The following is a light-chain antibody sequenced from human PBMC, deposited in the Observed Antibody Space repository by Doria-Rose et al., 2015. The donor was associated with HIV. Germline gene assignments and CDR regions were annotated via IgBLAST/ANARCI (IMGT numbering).Light chain of an antibody. CDR2: WAS. Sequence: DIRVTQSPESLGMSLGERATLNCKSNQSLLYTSKNYLAWYQQKPAQPPKLLIYWASTRQSVVPARFSGSGSGTDFTLTISSLEADDVAVYYCQQYYDTPSFGPGTTVDIK. CDR3: QQYYDTPS. V-gene: IGKV4-1*01. CDR1: QSLLYTSKNY. J-gene: IGKJ3*01.